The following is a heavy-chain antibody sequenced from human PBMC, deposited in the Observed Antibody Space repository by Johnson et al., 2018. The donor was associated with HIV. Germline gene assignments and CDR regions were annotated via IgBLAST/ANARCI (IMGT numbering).Heavy chain of an antibody. CDR2: ISRNGGST. CDR1: GFTFSRHS. Sequence: MLLVESGGGLVQPGGSLRLPCAASGFTFSRHSMPWVRQAPGEGLELVSAISRNGGSTYYSNSVKGRFTISRDNSKNTLYLQIGSLRAEDMAVYYCATSTVSDSSSWYHLEMAFDIWGQGTMVTVSS. CDR3: ATSTVSDSSSWYHLEMAFDI. V-gene: IGHV3-64*01. D-gene: IGHD6-13*01. J-gene: IGHJ3*02.